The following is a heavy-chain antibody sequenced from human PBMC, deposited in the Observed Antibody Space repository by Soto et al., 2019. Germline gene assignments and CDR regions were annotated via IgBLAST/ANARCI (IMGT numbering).Heavy chain of an antibody. CDR3: AKDSSSSAAGLDY. Sequence: GGSLRLSCAASGFTFSSHGMHWVRQAPGKGLEWVAIISYDESKKYYADSVKGRFTISRDNSKNTLSLQMNSLRTEDTAVYYCAKDSSSSAAGLDYWGQGTLVTVSS. CDR1: GFTFSSHG. CDR2: ISYDESKK. J-gene: IGHJ4*02. V-gene: IGHV3-30*18. D-gene: IGHD6-13*01.